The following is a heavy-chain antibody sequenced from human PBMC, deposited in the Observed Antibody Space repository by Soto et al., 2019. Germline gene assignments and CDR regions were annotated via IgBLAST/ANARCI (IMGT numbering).Heavy chain of an antibody. D-gene: IGHD2-8*01. CDR2: IWYDGSHT. Sequence: QVQVVESGGGVVQPGRSLRLSCVASGFTFSDYGMHWVRQVPGKGLEWLAVIWYDGSHTFYADSVKGRLTISRDNARDTVYLQMDSLRVEDTAVYSCARGQAVSGNGYNYYGLDVWGQGTTVTVS. CDR1: GFTFSDYG. J-gene: IGHJ6*02. V-gene: IGHV3-33*01. CDR3: ARGQAVSGNGYNYYGLDV.